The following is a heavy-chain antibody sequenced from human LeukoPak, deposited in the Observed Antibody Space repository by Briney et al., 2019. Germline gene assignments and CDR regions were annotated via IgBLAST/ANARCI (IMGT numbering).Heavy chain of an antibody. CDR1: GFTFSSYW. CDR3: AKDPKSPYGMDV. V-gene: IGHV3-74*01. CDR2: INSDGSST. Sequence: GGSLRLSCAASGFTFSSYWMHWVRQAPGKGLVWVSRINSDGSSTSYADSVKGRFTISRDNAKNTLYLQMNSLRAEDTAVYYCAKDPKSPYGMDVWGQGTTVTVSS. J-gene: IGHJ6*02.